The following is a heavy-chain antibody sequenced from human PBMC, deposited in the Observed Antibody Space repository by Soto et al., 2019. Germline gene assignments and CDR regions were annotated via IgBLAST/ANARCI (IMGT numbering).Heavy chain of an antibody. D-gene: IGHD5-12*01. J-gene: IGHJ4*02. Sequence: EVQLLESGGGLVQPGGSLRLSCAASGFSFNSHAMVWVRQAPGKGLEWVSVISARGGSSYFADSVQGRFTISRDNSKNVLSLEMNSLSAEDTAIYFCAKGSIEYSASVDNWGQGTLVLVSS. CDR2: ISARGGSS. CDR3: AKGSIEYSASVDN. V-gene: IGHV3-23*01. CDR1: GFSFNSHA.